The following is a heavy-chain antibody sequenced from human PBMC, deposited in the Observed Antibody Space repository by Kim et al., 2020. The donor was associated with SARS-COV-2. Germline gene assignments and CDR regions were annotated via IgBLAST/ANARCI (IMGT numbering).Heavy chain of an antibody. CDR1: GGSISSGGYY. J-gene: IGHJ6*04. CDR3: ARGSPHGGMDV. V-gene: IGHV4-31*03. Sequence: SETLSLTYTVSGGSISSGGYYWSWIRQHPGKGLEWIGYIYYSGSTYYNPSLKSRVTISVDTSKNQFALKLSSVTAADTAVYYCARGSPHGGMDVWGEGTTVTVSS. CDR2: IYYSGST.